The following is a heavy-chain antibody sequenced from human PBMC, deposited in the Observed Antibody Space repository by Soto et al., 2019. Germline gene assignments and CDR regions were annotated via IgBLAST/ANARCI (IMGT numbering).Heavy chain of an antibody. Sequence: ASVKVSCKASGYTFTNSGIIWVRQAPGQGLEWLGWINTDNGNTNYAQHLQGRVTMATDTSTSTAYMELRSLRSDDTAVYYCARDVHGDRYYWGQGTLVTVSS. CDR2: INTDNGNT. J-gene: IGHJ4*02. CDR3: ARDVHGDRYY. D-gene: IGHD4-17*01. CDR1: GYTFTNSG. V-gene: IGHV1-18*01.